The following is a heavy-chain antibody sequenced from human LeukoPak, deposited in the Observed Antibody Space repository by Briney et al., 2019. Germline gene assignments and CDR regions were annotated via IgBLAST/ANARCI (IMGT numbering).Heavy chain of an antibody. Sequence: GGSLRLSCAASGFIFSTYGMHWVRQAPGKGLEWVAVIWYDGSNKDYADSVKGRFTISRDNSKNTLYLQLNSLRAEDTAVYYCARQHCSGGDCYFFDWGQGTLVTVSS. CDR3: ARQHCSGGDCYFFD. J-gene: IGHJ4*02. V-gene: IGHV3-33*01. CDR2: IWYDGSNK. D-gene: IGHD2-15*01. CDR1: GFIFSTYG.